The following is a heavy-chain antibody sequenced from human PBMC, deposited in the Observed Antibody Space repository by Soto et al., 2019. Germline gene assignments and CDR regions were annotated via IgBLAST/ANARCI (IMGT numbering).Heavy chain of an antibody. CDR2: IYYSGST. Sequence: SETLSLTCTVSGGSISSSSYYWGWIRQPPGKGLEWIGSIYYSGSTYYNPSLKSRVTISVDTSKNQFSLKLSSVTAADTAVYYCARPHSGYDRGAFDIWGQGTMVTVSS. J-gene: IGHJ3*02. CDR1: GGSISSSSYY. CDR3: ARPHSGYDRGAFDI. D-gene: IGHD5-12*01. V-gene: IGHV4-39*01.